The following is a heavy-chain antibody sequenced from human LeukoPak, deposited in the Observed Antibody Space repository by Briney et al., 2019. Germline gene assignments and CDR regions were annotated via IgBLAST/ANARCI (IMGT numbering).Heavy chain of an antibody. CDR1: GFTFSSYS. V-gene: IGHV3-21*01. Sequence: GGSLRLSCAASGFTFSSYSMNWVRQAPGKGLEWVSSISSSSSYIYYADSVKGRFTISRDNAKNSLYLQMNSLRAEDTAVYYCARDHGYGDYNWFDPWGQGTLVTVSS. CDR3: ARDHGYGDYNWFDP. D-gene: IGHD4-17*01. CDR2: ISSSSSYI. J-gene: IGHJ5*02.